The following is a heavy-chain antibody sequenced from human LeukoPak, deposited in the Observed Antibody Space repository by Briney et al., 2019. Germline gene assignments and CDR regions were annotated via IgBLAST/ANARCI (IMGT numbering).Heavy chain of an antibody. CDR2: ISSSGSTI. V-gene: IGHV3-11*01. D-gene: IGHD3-10*01. CDR3: ARGPKIPLIWFGASGKDYYMDV. CDR1: GFTFSDYY. J-gene: IGHJ6*03. Sequence: GGSLRLSCAASGFTFSDYYMSWIRQAPGKGLEWVSYISSSGSTIYYADSVKGRFTISRDNAKNSLYLQMNSLRAEDTAVYYCARGPKIPLIWFGASGKDYYMDVWGKGTTVIVSS.